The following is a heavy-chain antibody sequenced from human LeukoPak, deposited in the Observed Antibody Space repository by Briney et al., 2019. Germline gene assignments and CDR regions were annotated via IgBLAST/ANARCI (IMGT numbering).Heavy chain of an antibody. D-gene: IGHD6-13*01. CDR2: IYYSGST. Sequence: SETLSLTCTVSGGSISSSSYYWGWIRQPPGKGLEWIGSIYYSGSTYYNPSLKSRVTISVDTSKNQFSLKLSSVTAADTAVYCCAGYRSSWYDYWGQGTLVTVSS. V-gene: IGHV4-39*01. J-gene: IGHJ4*02. CDR1: GGSISSSSYY. CDR3: AGYRSSWYDY.